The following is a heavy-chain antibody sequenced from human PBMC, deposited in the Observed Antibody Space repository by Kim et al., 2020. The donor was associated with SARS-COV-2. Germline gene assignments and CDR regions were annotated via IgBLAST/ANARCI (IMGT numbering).Heavy chain of an antibody. CDR1: GGSFSGYH. CDR3: ARGRAGVVPGPILGIGPHYGYYVVDV. J-gene: IGHJ6*02. CDR2: INHSGST. V-gene: IGHV4-34*01. D-gene: IGHD2-2*02. Sequence: SETLSLTCAVYGGSFSGYHWSWIRQPPGKGLDWIGEINHSGSTNYNPSLKSRVIISIDTSKNQFSLKLRSVTAADTAVYYCARGRAGVVPGPILGIGPHYGYYVVDVWGQGTTVTVSS.